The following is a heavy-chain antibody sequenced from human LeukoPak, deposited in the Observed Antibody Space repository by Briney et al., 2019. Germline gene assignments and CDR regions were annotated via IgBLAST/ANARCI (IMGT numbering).Heavy chain of an antibody. D-gene: IGHD3-22*01. V-gene: IGHV3-33*06. CDR3: AKTLYYYDSSGYLYYFDY. CDR1: GFTFSSYG. Sequence: PGRSLRLSCAASGFTFSSYGMHWVRQAPGKGLEWVAVIWYDGSNKYYADSVKGRFTISRDNSKNTLYLQMNSLRAEDTAVYYCAKTLYYYDSSGYLYYFDYWGQGTLVTVSS. CDR2: IWYDGSNK. J-gene: IGHJ4*02.